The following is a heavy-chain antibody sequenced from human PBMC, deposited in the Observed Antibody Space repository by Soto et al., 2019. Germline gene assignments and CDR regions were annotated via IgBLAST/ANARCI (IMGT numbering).Heavy chain of an antibody. J-gene: IGHJ4*02. CDR3: ARDPTVGDY. D-gene: IGHD4-17*01. Sequence: EVQLVESGGGLVKPGGSLRLSCAASGFTFSSYTMNWVRQAPGKGLEWVSSISSGSEYIYYADSVKGRFTISRDNVKNSLYLQMTSLRAEDTAVYYCARDPTVGDYWGQGTLVTVSS. CDR2: ISSGSEYI. CDR1: GFTFSSYT. V-gene: IGHV3-21*01.